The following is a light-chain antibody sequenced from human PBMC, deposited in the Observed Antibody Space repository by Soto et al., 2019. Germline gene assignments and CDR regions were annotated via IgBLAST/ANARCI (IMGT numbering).Light chain of an antibody. CDR2: DAS. CDR1: QSVSSSS. CDR3: QDFDSPQWT. Sequence: EIVLTQSPGTLSLSPGERATLSCRASQSVSSSSLAWYQQKRGQAPRLLIHDASSRATGIPDRFSGSGSGTDFTLTISRLEPEDFAVYYCQDFDSPQWTFGQGTKIE. J-gene: IGKJ1*01. V-gene: IGKV3-20*01.